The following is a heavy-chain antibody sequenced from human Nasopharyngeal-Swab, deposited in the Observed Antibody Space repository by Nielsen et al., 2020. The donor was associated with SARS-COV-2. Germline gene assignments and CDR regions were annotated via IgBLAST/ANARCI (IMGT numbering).Heavy chain of an antibody. D-gene: IGHD3-3*01. Sequence: QAARQRLECVSSICINGSNKYYADSVKGRFTISRDNSKNTLYLQMNSLRAEDTAVYYCARVLDYDFWSGYSGVTYYYYGMDVWGQGTTVTVSS. V-gene: IGHV3-33*01. J-gene: IGHJ6*02. CDR3: ARVLDYDFWSGYSGVTYYYYGMDV. CDR2: ICINGSNK.